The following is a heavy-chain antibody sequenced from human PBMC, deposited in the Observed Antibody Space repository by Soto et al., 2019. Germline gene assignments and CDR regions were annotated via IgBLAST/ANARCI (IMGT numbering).Heavy chain of an antibody. CDR2: RNPNSGNT. D-gene: IGHD1-1*01. CDR3: ATERTGPTSMDL. J-gene: IGHJ6*02. Sequence: QVQLVQSGAEVKKPGASVKVSCKASGYTFTSYDINWVRQATGQGLEWMGWRNPNSGNTGYAQKVRGRVTLTRNTSISTASLALSSLRSEHTAVYYCATERTGPTSMDLWGQGPTVTVSS. V-gene: IGHV1-8*01. CDR1: GYTFTSYD.